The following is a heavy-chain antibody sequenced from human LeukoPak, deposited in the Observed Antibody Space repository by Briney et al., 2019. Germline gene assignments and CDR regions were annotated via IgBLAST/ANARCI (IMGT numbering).Heavy chain of an antibody. CDR1: GITFTSSS. CDR2: ISSSGSYI. Sequence: GGSLRLSCTASGITFTSSSMTWVRQAPGKGLEWVSSISSSGSYIYFADSLKGRFTISRDNAKNSLYLQMNSLRAEDTAVYYCARADTTGGYYFDYWGQGTLVTVSS. V-gene: IGHV3-21*01. D-gene: IGHD4-17*01. J-gene: IGHJ4*02. CDR3: ARADTTGGYYFDY.